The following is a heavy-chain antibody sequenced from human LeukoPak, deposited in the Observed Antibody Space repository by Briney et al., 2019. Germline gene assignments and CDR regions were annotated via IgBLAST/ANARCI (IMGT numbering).Heavy chain of an antibody. D-gene: IGHD3-9*01. Sequence: SETLSLTCTVSGGSISSYYWSWIRQPPGKGLEWIGYIYYSGSTNYNPSLKSRVTISVDTSKNQFSLKLSSVTAADTAVYYCARINTGLRYFDWLSSPNWFDPWGQGTLVTVSS. CDR1: GGSISSYY. J-gene: IGHJ5*02. V-gene: IGHV4-59*01. CDR3: ARINTGLRYFDWLSSPNWFDP. CDR2: IYYSGST.